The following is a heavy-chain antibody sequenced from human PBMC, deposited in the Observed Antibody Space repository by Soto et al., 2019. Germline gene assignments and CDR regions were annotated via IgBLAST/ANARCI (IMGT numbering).Heavy chain of an antibody. Sequence: GGSLRLSCAASGFTFSGSAMHWVRQASGKGLEWVGRIRSKANSYATAYAASVKGRFTISRDDSKNTAYLQMNSLKTEDTAVYYCASPHYGDNWFDLWGQGTLVTVSS. CDR2: IRSKANSYAT. J-gene: IGHJ5*02. CDR3: ASPHYGDNWFDL. D-gene: IGHD4-17*01. CDR1: GFTFSGSA. V-gene: IGHV3-73*01.